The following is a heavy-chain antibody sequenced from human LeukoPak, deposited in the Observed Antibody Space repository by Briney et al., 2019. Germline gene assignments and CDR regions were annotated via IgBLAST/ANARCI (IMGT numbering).Heavy chain of an antibody. D-gene: IGHD2-15*01. J-gene: IGHJ6*03. CDR3: ARGTYCSGGSCYRRENYYYYMDV. Sequence: GGSLRLSCAASGFTFDDYGMSWVRQAPGKGLEWVSGINWNGGSTGYADSAKGRFTISRDNAKNSLYLQMNSLRAEDTALYYCARGTYCSGGSCYRRENYYYYMDVWGKGTTVTVSS. CDR1: GFTFDDYG. V-gene: IGHV3-20*04. CDR2: INWNGGST.